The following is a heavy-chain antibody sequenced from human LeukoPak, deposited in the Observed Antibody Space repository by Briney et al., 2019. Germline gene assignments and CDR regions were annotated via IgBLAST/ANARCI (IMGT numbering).Heavy chain of an antibody. Sequence: SGTLSLTCAVSGGSISSSSWWSWVRQPPGKGLEWIGEIYHSGSTNYNPSLKSRVTISADQSKNQFSLKLNSVTAADTAVYYCARGLWGLVTSYYFDYWGQGTLVTVSS. CDR2: IYHSGST. CDR3: ARGLWGLVTSYYFDY. CDR1: GGSISSSSW. V-gene: IGHV4-4*02. J-gene: IGHJ4*02. D-gene: IGHD3-9*01.